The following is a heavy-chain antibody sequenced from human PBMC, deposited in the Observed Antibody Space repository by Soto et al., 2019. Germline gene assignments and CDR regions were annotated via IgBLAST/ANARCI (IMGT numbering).Heavy chain of an antibody. J-gene: IGHJ5*02. CDR2: ISYSGST. CDR1: GYAISSSNW. D-gene: IGHD6-13*01. V-gene: IGHV4-28*01. CDR3: GRIAGPGRGPWFDP. Sequence: PSETLSLTCAVTGYAISSSNWWGWIRQPPGKGLEWIGYISYSGSTYYNRSLKSRVTMSVDTSKNQFFLDLSSVTAVDTAVYYCGRIAGPGRGPWFDPWGQGTLVTVSS.